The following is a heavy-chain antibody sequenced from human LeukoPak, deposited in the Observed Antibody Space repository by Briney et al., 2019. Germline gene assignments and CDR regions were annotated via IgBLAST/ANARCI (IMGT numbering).Heavy chain of an antibody. Sequence: ASVKVSCKASGYTFTGYYMHWVRQAPGQGLEWMGWINPNSGDTNYAQKFQGRVTMTRDTSISTAYMQLSGLRSDDTAVYYCARPLPGSSFAFDIWGQGTMVTVSS. V-gene: IGHV1-2*02. CDR1: GYTFTGYY. CDR3: ARPLPGSSFAFDI. CDR2: INPNSGDT. J-gene: IGHJ3*02. D-gene: IGHD1-26*01.